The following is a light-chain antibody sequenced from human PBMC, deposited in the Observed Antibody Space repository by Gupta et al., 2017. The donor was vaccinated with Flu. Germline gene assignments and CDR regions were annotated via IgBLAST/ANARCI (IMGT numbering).Light chain of an antibody. J-gene: IGLJ2*01. Sequence: QSVLTQPPSVSAAPGQKVTISCSGSSSNIGSNYVSWYQHLPGTAPKLLIYKTSNRPSGIPDRFSGSKSGTSATLDITGLQTGDEADFYCGTWDSSLSDVVFGGGTKLTVV. CDR1: SSNIGSNY. V-gene: IGLV1-51*02. CDR2: KTS. CDR3: GTWDSSLSDVV.